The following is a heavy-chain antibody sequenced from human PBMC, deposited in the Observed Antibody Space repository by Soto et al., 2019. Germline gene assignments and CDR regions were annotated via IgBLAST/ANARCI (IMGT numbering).Heavy chain of an antibody. V-gene: IGHV4-30-4*08. J-gene: IGHJ5*02. CDR2: IYYSGST. Sequence: PSETLSLTCTVSGGSISSGDYYWSWIRQPPGKGLEWIGYIYYSGSTYYNPSLKSRVTISVDTSKNQFSLKLSSVTAADTAVYYCARHGAWYILRGNWFDPWGQGTLVPVSS. CDR1: GGSISSGDYY. CDR3: ARHGAWYILRGNWFDP. D-gene: IGHD3-9*01.